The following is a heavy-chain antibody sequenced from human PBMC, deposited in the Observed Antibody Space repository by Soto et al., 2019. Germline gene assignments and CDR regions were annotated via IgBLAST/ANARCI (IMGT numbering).Heavy chain of an antibody. J-gene: IGHJ2*01. V-gene: IGHV3-30-3*01. CDR3: ARVGKIVGGVRLGFDL. Sequence: QVQLVESGGGVVQPGRSLRLSCAASGFTFSSYAMHWVRQAPGKGLERVAVISYDGSNKYYADSVKGRFTISRDNSKNTLYLQMNSLRAEDTAVYYCARVGKIVGGVRLGFDLWGRGTLVTVSS. CDR1: GFTFSSYA. CDR2: ISYDGSNK. D-gene: IGHD1-26*01.